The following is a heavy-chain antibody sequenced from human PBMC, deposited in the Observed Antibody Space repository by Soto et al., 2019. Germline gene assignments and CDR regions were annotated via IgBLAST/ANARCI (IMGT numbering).Heavy chain of an antibody. V-gene: IGHV3-15*01. CDR2: IKATTVGGTT. Sequence: PGGSLRLSCAASGFTFTKAWMSWVCQVPGKGLEWVGRIKATTVGGTTDYAAPVKGRFTVSRGDSQNTCYLQMNSLKTEDTAVYYCFTVKVTMLVEVPPYWGQGTLVTVSS. CDR3: FTVKVTMLVEVPPY. J-gene: IGHJ4*02. CDR1: GFTFTKAW. D-gene: IGHD3-22*01.